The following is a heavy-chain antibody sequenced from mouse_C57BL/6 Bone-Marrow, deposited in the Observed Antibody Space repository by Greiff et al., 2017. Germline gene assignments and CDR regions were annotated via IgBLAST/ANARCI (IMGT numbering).Heavy chain of an antibody. CDR3: ARNYGRYFDY. CDR2: IYPGDGDT. J-gene: IGHJ2*01. V-gene: IGHV1-82*01. Sequence: QVQLQQSGPELVKPGASVKISCKASGYAFSSSWMNWVKQRPGKGLEWIGRIYPGDGDTNYNGKFKGKATLTADKSSNTAYMQLSSLTYEDSAVYFCARNYGRYFDYWGQGTTLTVSS. D-gene: IGHD1-1*01. CDR1: GYAFSSSW.